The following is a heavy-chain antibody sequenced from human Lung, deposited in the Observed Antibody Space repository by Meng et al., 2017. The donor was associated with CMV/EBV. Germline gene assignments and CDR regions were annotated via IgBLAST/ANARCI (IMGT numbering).Heavy chain of an antibody. V-gene: IGHV3-21*01. CDR1: GFNFRTYS. CDR3: ARETGSSGWYGPGD. CDR2: ISSSSTYI. J-gene: IGHJ4*02. Sequence: GGSLRLXXAASGFNFRTYSMNWVRQAPGKGLEWVSSISSSSTYIYYADSVKGRFTIPRDNAKNSLYLQMNSLRAEDTAVYYCARETGSSGWYGPGDWGQGTXVTVSS. D-gene: IGHD6-19*01.